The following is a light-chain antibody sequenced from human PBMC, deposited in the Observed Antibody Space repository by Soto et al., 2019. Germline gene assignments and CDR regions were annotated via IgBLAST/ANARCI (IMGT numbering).Light chain of an antibody. J-gene: IGLJ2*01. Sequence: QSALTQPASVSGSPGQSITISCTGTSSDVGSYNLVSWYHQHPGKAPKLMIYEVSERPSGVSDRFSGSKSGNTASLTISGLQAEDEADYYCCSFAGSSTVVFGGGTKLTVL. CDR3: CSFAGSSTVV. CDR1: SSDVGSYNL. CDR2: EVS. V-gene: IGLV2-23*02.